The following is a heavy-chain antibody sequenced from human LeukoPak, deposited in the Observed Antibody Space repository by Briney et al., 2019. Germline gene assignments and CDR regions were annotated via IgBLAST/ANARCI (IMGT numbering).Heavy chain of an antibody. D-gene: IGHD1-1*01. CDR1: GVSISSYY. J-gene: IGHJ3*02. V-gene: IGHV4-59*03. CDR3: AWALQRGVYAFDI. Sequence: SETLSLTCTVSGVSISSYYWTWIWQPPGEGLEWIGYIYYSGSTNYNPSLKSRVTISVDTSKNQFSLKLSSVTASDTAVDYCAWALQRGVYAFDIWGQGTMVTVSS. CDR2: IYYSGST.